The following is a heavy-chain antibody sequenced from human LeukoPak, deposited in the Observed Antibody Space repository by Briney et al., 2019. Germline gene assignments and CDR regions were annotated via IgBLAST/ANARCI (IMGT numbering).Heavy chain of an antibody. CDR1: GFTFDDYA. J-gene: IGHJ4*02. D-gene: IGHD1-1*01. CDR2: ISGDGGSR. V-gene: IGHV3-43*02. CDR3: SNSVPLNY. Sequence: PGGSLRLSCAASGFTFDDYAMDWVRQAPGKGVEGVSLISGDGGSRYYADWVKGRFTSSRDNSKTSLYLQMNSLRTEDTALYYCSNSVPLNYWGQGTLVTVSS.